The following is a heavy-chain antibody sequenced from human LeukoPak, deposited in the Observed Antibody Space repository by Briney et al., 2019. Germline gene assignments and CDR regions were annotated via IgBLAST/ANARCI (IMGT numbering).Heavy chain of an antibody. Sequence: ASVKVSCKASGYTLTNYAITWVRQAPGQGLEWMGWISAHNGNTNYAQKLQGRVTMTTDKSTSTAYMELRSLRFDDTAVYYCALLPHCTTATCYFLDYWGQGTLVTVSS. CDR1: GYTLTNYA. CDR3: ALLPHCTTATCYFLDY. CDR2: ISAHNGNT. J-gene: IGHJ4*02. V-gene: IGHV1-18*01. D-gene: IGHD2-21*02.